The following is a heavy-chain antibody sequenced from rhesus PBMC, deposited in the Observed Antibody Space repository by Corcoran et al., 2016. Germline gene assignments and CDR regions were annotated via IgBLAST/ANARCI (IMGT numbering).Heavy chain of an antibody. Sequence: QLQLQLSGPGLVKPSETLSLTCAVSGGSISSNWWSWIRQPPGKGLEWIGRISGSGGSTSYNPSLKSRVTISTDTAKNQLSLKLISVTAADPAVYYCASFNEGGLDSWGQGVVVTVSS. D-gene: IGHD1-32*01. CDR1: GGSISSNW. CDR3: ASFNEGGLDS. J-gene: IGHJ6*01. CDR2: ISGSGGST. V-gene: IGHV4-173*01.